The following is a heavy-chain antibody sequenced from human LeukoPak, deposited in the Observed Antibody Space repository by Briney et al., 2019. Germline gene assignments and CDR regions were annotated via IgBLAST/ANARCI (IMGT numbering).Heavy chain of an antibody. J-gene: IGHJ4*02. Sequence: GGSLRLSCAASGFTISSYAISWVRQAPGKGLEWVSVISGSGGSTYYADSVKGRFTISRDNSKNILYLQMNSLRAEDTALYYCARAGAMYYFDFWGQGTLVTVSS. V-gene: IGHV3-23*01. CDR3: ARAGAMYYFDF. CDR1: GFTISSYA. D-gene: IGHD2-2*01. CDR2: ISGSGGST.